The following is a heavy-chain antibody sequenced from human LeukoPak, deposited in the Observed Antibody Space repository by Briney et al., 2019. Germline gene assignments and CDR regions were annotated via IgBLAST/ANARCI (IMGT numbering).Heavy chain of an antibody. Sequence: PGGSLRLSCAASGFTFSSYGMHWVRQAPGKGLEWVAVIWYDGSNKYYADSVKGRFTISRDNSKNTLYLQMNSLRAEDTAVYYCAKEGKYSGSYFDYWGQGTLVTVSS. J-gene: IGHJ4*02. D-gene: IGHD1-26*01. CDR3: AKEGKYSGSYFDY. V-gene: IGHV3-30*02. CDR2: IWYDGSNK. CDR1: GFTFSSYG.